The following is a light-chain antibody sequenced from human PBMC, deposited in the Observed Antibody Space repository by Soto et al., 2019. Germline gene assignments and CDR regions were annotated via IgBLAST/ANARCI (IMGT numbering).Light chain of an antibody. Sequence: DIQLTQTPCTLSASIGDRVTITCRASQSLSGWLAWYQQTPGKAPKLLISDAFRLESGVPSRFRGSGSGTEFSLTISSLQPGDSATFYCQQYASYPWTFGRGTKV. CDR1: QSLSGW. J-gene: IGKJ1*01. CDR2: DAF. V-gene: IGKV1-5*01. CDR3: QQYASYPWT.